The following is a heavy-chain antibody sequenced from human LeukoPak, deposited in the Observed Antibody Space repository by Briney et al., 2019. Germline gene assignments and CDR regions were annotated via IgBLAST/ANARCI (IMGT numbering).Heavy chain of an antibody. CDR3: AKDISATMIVVGTPTGAFDI. V-gene: IGHV3-9*03. D-gene: IGHD3-22*01. CDR1: GFTFDDYA. Sequence: PGRSLRLSCAASGFTFDDYAMHWVRQAPGKGLEWVSGISWNSGSIGYADSVKGRFTISRDNAKNSLYLQMNSLRAEDMALYHCAKDISATMIVVGTPTGAFDIWGQGTMVTVSS. J-gene: IGHJ3*02. CDR2: ISWNSGSI.